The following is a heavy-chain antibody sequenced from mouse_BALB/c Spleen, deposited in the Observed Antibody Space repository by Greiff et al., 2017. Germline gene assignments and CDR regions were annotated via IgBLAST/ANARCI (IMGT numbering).Heavy chain of an antibody. CDR1: GYTFTSYW. V-gene: IGHV1S22*01. J-gene: IGHJ4*01. CDR2: IYPGSGST. CDR3: TRGYYYAMDY. Sequence: LQQPGSELVRPGASVKLSCKASGYTFTSYWMHWVKQRHGQGLEWIGNIYPGSGSTNYDEKFKSKGTLTLDTSSSTAYMHLSSLTSEDSAVYYCTRGYYYAMDYWGQGTSVTVSS.